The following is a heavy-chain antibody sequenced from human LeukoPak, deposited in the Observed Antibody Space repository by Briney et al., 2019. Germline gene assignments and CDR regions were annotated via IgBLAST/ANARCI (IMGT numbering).Heavy chain of an antibody. CDR3: AIPANYYDSSGYYPYYFDY. CDR2: ISGSGGST. Sequence: GGSLRLSCAASGFTFSSYGMHWVRQAPGKGLEWVSAISGSGGSTYYADSVKGRFTISRDNSKNTLYLQMNSLRAEDTAVYYCAIPANYYDSSGYYPYYFDYWGQGTLVTVSS. J-gene: IGHJ4*02. D-gene: IGHD3-22*01. CDR1: GFTFSSYG. V-gene: IGHV3-23*01.